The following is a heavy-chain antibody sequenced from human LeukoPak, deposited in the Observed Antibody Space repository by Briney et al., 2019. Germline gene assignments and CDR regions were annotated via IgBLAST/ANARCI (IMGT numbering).Heavy chain of an antibody. CDR2: ISGSGGST. J-gene: IGHJ6*03. CDR1: GFTFSDYG. D-gene: IGHD3-22*01. CDR3: ARSGYSPPTYYYYYMDV. V-gene: IGHV3-23*01. Sequence: GGSLRLSCAASGFTFSDYGMHWVRQAPGKGLEWVSAISGSGGSTYYADSVKGRFTISRDNSKNTLYLQMNSLRAEDTAVYYCARSGYSPPTYYYYYMDVWGKGTTVTVSS.